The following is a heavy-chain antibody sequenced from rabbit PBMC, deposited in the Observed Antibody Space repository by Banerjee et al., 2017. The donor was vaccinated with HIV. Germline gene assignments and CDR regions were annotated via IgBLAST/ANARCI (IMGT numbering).Heavy chain of an antibody. J-gene: IGHJ3*01. D-gene: IGHD6-1*01. CDR3: ARYYSYGYTNYAYATL. CDR2: IYTGDGNT. V-gene: IGHV1S45*01. CDR1: GFSFSSSYY. Sequence: QEQLVESGGGLVQPEGSLTLTCTASGFSFSSSYYMCWVRQAPGKGLEWVACIYTGDGNTYYASWAKGRFTISKTSSTTVTLQMTSLTAADTATYFCARYYSYGYTNYAYATLWGQGTLVTVS.